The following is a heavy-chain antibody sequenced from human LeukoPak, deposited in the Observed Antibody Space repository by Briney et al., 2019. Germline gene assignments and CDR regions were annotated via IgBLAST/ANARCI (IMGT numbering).Heavy chain of an antibody. CDR3: ARDKVGQGYYGSGSYYYGYYYYGMDV. V-gene: IGHV1-46*01. J-gene: IGHJ6*04. CDR2: INPSGGST. D-gene: IGHD3-10*01. Sequence: ASVKVSCKASGYTFTSYYMHWVRQAPGQGLEWMGIINPSGGSTSYAQKFQGRVTMTRDTSTSTVYMELSSLRSEDTAVYYCARDKVGQGYYGSGSYYYGYYYYGMDVWGKGTTVTVSS. CDR1: GYTFTSYY.